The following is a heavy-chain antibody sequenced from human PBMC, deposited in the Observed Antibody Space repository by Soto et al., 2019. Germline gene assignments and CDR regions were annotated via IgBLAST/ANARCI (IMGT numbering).Heavy chain of an antibody. Sequence: GGSLRLSCKASGFNFEEYAMHWVRQAPGKGLEWVSSISWNSDTTGYADSVKGRFTISRDNSKNTLYLQMNSLRAEDTAVYYCARATGGDYVWGSYINYFDYWGQGTLVTVSS. J-gene: IGHJ4*02. CDR2: ISWNSDTT. D-gene: IGHD3-16*01. CDR3: ARATGGDYVWGSYINYFDY. V-gene: IGHV3-9*01. CDR1: GFNFEEYA.